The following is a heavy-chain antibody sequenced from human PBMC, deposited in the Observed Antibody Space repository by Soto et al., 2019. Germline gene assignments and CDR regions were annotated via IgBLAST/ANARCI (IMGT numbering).Heavy chain of an antibody. D-gene: IGHD6-19*01. CDR3: ASAAVTGTAGLDF. V-gene: IGHV1-2*02. Sequence: RASVKVSCKASGYTFTSYGISWVRQAPGQGLEWMGWINPNSGGTKSAEKFQGRVTMTRDTSISTAYMELSRLTSDDTAVYYCASAAVTGTAGLDFWGQGTQVTVSS. CDR1: GYTFTSYG. CDR2: INPNSGGT. J-gene: IGHJ4*02.